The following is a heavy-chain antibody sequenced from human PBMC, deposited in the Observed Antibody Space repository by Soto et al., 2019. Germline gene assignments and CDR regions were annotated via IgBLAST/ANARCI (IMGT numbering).Heavy chain of an antibody. CDR3: ARRSRGGEFFDY. J-gene: IGHJ4*02. D-gene: IGHD3-10*01. CDR2: IYYSGST. CDR1: GGSISSYY. Sequence: SETLSLTCTVSGGSISSYYWSWIRQPPGKGLEWIGYIYYSGSTNYNPSLKSRVTISVDTSKNQFSLKLSSVTAADTAVYYCARRSRGGEFFDYWGQGTLVTVSS. V-gene: IGHV4-59*08.